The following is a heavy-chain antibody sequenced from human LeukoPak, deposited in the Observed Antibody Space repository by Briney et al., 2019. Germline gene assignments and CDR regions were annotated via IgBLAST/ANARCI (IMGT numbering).Heavy chain of an antibody. CDR1: GYTFTSYD. V-gene: IGHV1-8*03. Sequence: GASVKVSCKASGYTFTSYDINWVRQATGQGLEWMGWMNPNSGNTGYAQKFQGRVTITRNTSISTAYMELSSLRSEDTAVYYCARVNSNYYYMDVWSKGTTVTVSS. D-gene: IGHD2-21*01. CDR2: MNPNSGNT. J-gene: IGHJ6*03. CDR3: ARVNSNYYYMDV.